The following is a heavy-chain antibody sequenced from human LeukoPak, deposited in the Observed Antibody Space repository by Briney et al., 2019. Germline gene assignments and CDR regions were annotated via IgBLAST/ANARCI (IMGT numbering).Heavy chain of an antibody. CDR2: ISYDGSNK. CDR3: ARDLYYYDSSGFSGTDY. V-gene: IGHV3-30*04. D-gene: IGHD3-22*01. Sequence: GGSLRLSCAVSGFTFSSYAMHWVRHAPGKGLEWVAVISYDGSNKYYADSVKGRFTISRDNSKNALYLQMNSLRAEDTAVYYCARDLYYYDSSGFSGTDYWGQGTLVTVSS. CDR1: GFTFSSYA. J-gene: IGHJ4*02.